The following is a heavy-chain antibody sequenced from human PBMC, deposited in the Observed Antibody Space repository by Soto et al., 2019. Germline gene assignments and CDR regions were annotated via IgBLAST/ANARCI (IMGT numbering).Heavy chain of an antibody. CDR2: INPNSGGT. D-gene: IGHD2-15*01. CDR1: GYTFTGYY. J-gene: IGHJ4*02. V-gene: IGHV1-2*04. CDR3: ARALRYCSGGSCLYYFDY. Sequence: ASVKVSCKASGYTFTGYYMHWVRQAPGQGLEWMGWINPNSGGTNYAQKFQGWVTMTRDTSISTAYMDLSRLRSDDTAVYYCARALRYCSGGSCLYYFDYWGQGTLVTVSS.